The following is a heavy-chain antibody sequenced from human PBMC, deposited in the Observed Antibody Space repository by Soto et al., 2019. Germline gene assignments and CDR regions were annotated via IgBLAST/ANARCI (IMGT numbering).Heavy chain of an antibody. CDR1: GSTLSRHT. V-gene: IGHV3-21*01. Sequence: PGGSLRLSCAASGSTLSRHTMNWVRQAPGKGLEWVSFIGSRTSDIYYADSVKGRFTISRDNAKNSLYLDLTRLRAEDTAVYFCVRDYYDTSGYPNTFDMWGQGTMVTVSS. CDR3: VRDYYDTSGYPNTFDM. D-gene: IGHD3-22*01. J-gene: IGHJ3*02. CDR2: IGSRTSDI.